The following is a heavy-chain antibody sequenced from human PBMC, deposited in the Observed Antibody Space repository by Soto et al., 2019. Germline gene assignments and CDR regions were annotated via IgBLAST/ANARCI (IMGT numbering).Heavy chain of an antibody. D-gene: IGHD3-10*01. Sequence: QVQLVQSGAEVKKPGSSVKVSCKASGDTFTFYTISWVRQAPGQGLEWMGRISPMIGMSNYAQKFQDRVTIIADKSTSTAYMQLSSLRSEDTAIYSCATSYGSGSRPFDYWGQGTLVTVSS. CDR3: ATSYGSGSRPFDY. CDR2: ISPMIGMS. V-gene: IGHV1-69*02. J-gene: IGHJ4*02. CDR1: GDTFTFYT.